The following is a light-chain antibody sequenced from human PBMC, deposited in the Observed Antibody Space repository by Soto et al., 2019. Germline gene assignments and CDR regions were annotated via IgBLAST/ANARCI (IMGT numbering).Light chain of an antibody. CDR2: GAS. Sequence: EIVLTQSPGTLSLSPGERATLYCRASQSVGSNYVAWYQQKPGQAPRVLIYGASSRATGIPDMFSGSGSGADFTLSISRLEPEDFAVYYCQQYTTSPFTFGPGTKVDIK. CDR3: QQYTTSPFT. CDR1: QSVGSNY. J-gene: IGKJ3*01. V-gene: IGKV3-20*01.